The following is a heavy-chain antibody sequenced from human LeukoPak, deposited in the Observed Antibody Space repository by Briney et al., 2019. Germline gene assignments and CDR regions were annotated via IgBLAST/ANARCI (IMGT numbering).Heavy chain of an antibody. Sequence: SGPTLVKPTQILTLTCTFFGFSLSTSGVGVGWVRQPPGKALEWLALLYWHEDKRYSPSLKRRLPLTKDTSKNQVVLTMTNLDPVDTATYSCAHSPYLWSGYYSLDYWGQGTLVTVSS. CDR3: AHSPYLWSGYYSLDY. CDR1: GFSLSTSGVG. CDR2: LYWHEDK. V-gene: IGHV2-5*01. J-gene: IGHJ4*02. D-gene: IGHD3-3*01.